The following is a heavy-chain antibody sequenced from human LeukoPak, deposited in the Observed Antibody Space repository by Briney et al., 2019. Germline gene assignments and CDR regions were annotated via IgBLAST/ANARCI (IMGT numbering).Heavy chain of an antibody. CDR1: GFAFSAFA. CDR3: VRGARHSSGWYYFDY. V-gene: IGHV3-53*01. D-gene: IGHD6-19*01. CDR2: IYSGGST. J-gene: IGHJ4*02. Sequence: GGSQRLSCVASGFAFSAFAMSWVRQAPGKGLEWVSVIYSGGSTYYADSVKGRFTISRDNSKNTLYLQMNTLRAEDTAVYYCVRGARHSSGWYYFDYWGQGTLVTVSS.